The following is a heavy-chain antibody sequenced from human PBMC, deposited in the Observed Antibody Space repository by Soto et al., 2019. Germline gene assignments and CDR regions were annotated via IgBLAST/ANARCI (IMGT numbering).Heavy chain of an antibody. J-gene: IGHJ5*02. CDR2: IYYSGST. V-gene: IGHV4-59*12. D-gene: IGHD2-2*01. Sequence: SETLSLTCTVSGGSISSYYWSWIRQPPGKGLEWIGYIYYSGSTNYNPSLKSRVTISVDTSKNQFSLKLSSVTAADTAVYYCARESYYSSGGWYNWFDPWGQGTLVTVSS. CDR1: GGSISSYY. CDR3: ARESYYSSGGWYNWFDP.